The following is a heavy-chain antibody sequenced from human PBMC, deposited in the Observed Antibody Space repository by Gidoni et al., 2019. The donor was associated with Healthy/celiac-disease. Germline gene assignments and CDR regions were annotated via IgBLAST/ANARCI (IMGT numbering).Heavy chain of an antibody. V-gene: IGHV1-69*04. Sequence: QVQLVQSGAEVKKPGSSVKVSCKASGGTFSSYAISWVRQAPGQGLEWMGRIIPILGIANYAQKFQGRVTITADKSTSTAYMELSSLRSEDTAVYYCARGGSGGIAAAIFDYWGQGTLVTVSS. CDR1: GGTFSSYA. CDR2: IIPILGIA. D-gene: IGHD6-13*01. CDR3: ARGGSGGIAAAIFDY. J-gene: IGHJ4*02.